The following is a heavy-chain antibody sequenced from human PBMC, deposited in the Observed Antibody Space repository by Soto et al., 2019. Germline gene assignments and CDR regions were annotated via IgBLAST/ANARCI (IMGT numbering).Heavy chain of an antibody. D-gene: IGHD1-1*01. J-gene: IGHJ4*02. CDR2: IWYDGSNK. Sequence: PGGSLRLSCAASGFTFSSYGMHWVRQAPGKGLEWVAVIWYDGSNKYYADSVKGRFTISRDNSKNTLYLQMNSLRAEDTAVYYCARDRQLDYYFDYWGQGTLVTVSS. CDR3: ARDRQLDYYFDY. CDR1: GFTFSSYG. V-gene: IGHV3-33*01.